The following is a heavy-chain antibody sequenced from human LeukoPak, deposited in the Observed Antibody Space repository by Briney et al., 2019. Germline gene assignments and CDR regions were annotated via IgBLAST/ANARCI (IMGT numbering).Heavy chain of an antibody. D-gene: IGHD3-3*01. CDR1: GGSFSGYY. J-gene: IGHJ4*02. CDR2: INHSGST. CDR3: ARRRITILNFDY. Sequence: SETLSLTCAVYGGSFSGYYWSWIRQPPGKGLEWIGEINHSGSTNYNPSLKSRVTISVATSKNQFSLKLSSVTAADTAVYYCARRRITILNFDYWGQGTLVTVSS. V-gene: IGHV4-34*01.